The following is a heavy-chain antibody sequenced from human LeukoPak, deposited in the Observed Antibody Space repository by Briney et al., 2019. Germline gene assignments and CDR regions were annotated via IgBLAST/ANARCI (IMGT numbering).Heavy chain of an antibody. CDR1: GGTFSSYA. CDR3: ARVGRTYYYDSSGYYAFDY. V-gene: IGHV1-69*01. CDR2: IIPIFGTA. J-gene: IGHJ4*02. D-gene: IGHD3-22*01. Sequence: SVKVSCKASGGTFSSYAISWVRQAPGQGLEWMGGIIPIFGTANYAQKFQGRVTITADESTSTAYMELSSLRSEDTAAYYCARVGRTYYYDSSGYYAFDYWGQGTLVTVSS.